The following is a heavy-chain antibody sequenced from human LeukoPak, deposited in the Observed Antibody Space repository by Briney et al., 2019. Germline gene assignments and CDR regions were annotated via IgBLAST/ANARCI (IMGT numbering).Heavy chain of an antibody. V-gene: IGHV3-53*01. J-gene: IGHJ4*02. D-gene: IGHD1-26*01. CDR3: AKEEGGFDH. CDR2: IYSGGST. Sequence: XAXXKGLEWVSVIYSGGSTYYADSVKGRFTISRVNSKNTLYLQMNSLRAEDTAVYYCAKEEGGFDHWGQGALVTVSS.